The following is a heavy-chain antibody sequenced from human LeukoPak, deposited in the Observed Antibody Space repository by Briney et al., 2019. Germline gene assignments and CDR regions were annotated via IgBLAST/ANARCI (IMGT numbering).Heavy chain of an antibody. J-gene: IGHJ4*02. V-gene: IGHV4-31*03. CDR1: GDSISSNGYY. D-gene: IGHD1-26*01. Sequence: SQTLSLTCTVSGDSISSNGYYWSWIRQHPERGLEWIDYIYHRGDTYYNPSLRSRISVSIDTSKNQFSLKLSSVTAADTAVYYCATSAGEWKLLRGADFFEYWGRGILVTVSS. CDR3: ATSAGEWKLLRGADFFEY. CDR2: IYHRGDT.